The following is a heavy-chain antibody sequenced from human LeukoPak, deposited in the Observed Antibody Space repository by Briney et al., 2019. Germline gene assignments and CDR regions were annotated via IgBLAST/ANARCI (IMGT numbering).Heavy chain of an antibody. CDR1: GFTFSIYA. V-gene: IGHV3-23*01. Sequence: GGSLRLSCAVSGFTFSIYAMSWVRQAPGKGLEWVSAISGSGGSTYYADSVKGRFTISRDNSKNTLYLQMNSLRAEDTAVYYCANGYDYGDPHDYWGQGTLVTVSS. CDR2: ISGSGGST. CDR3: ANGYDYGDPHDY. D-gene: IGHD4-17*01. J-gene: IGHJ4*02.